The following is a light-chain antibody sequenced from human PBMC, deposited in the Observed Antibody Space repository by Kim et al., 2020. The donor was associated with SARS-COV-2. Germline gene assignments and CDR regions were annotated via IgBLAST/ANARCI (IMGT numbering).Light chain of an antibody. CDR3: QQYDGLPLT. CDR2: DAS. CDR1: QDISDY. J-gene: IGKJ4*01. Sequence: DIQMTQSPSSLSASVGDRVTITCQASQDISDYLNWHQQKPGKAPKLLIYDASNLETGVPSRFSGSGSGTDFTFTISSLQPEDIATYYCQQYDGLPLTFGGGTKLEI. V-gene: IGKV1-33*01.